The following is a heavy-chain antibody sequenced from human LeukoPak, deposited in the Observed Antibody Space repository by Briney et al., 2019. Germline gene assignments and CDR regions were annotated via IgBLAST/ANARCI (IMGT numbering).Heavy chain of an antibody. V-gene: IGHV4-59*06. CDR2: IYYSGST. Sequence: PSETLSLTCTVSGGSISSYYWSWIRQHPGKGLEWIGYIYYSGSTYYNPSLKSRVTISVDTSKNQFSLKLSSVTAADTAVYYCARDRLPGLDYYYYGMDVWGQGTTVTVSS. D-gene: IGHD3/OR15-3a*01. CDR1: GGSISSYY. CDR3: ARDRLPGLDYYYYGMDV. J-gene: IGHJ6*02.